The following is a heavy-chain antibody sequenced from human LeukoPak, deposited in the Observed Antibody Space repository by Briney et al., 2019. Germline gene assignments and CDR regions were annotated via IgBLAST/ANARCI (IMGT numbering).Heavy chain of an antibody. D-gene: IGHD3-3*01. CDR3: ARESRGSYDFWSGYYYYYYGMDV. CDR1: GFTFSSYS. Sequence: PGGSLRLSCAASGFTFSSYSMNWVRQAPGKGLEWVSYISSSSSTIYYADSVKGRFTISRDNAKNSLYLQMNCLRAEDTAVYYCARESRGSYDFWSGYYYYYYGMDVWGQGTTVTVSS. V-gene: IGHV3-48*01. J-gene: IGHJ6*02. CDR2: ISSSSSTI.